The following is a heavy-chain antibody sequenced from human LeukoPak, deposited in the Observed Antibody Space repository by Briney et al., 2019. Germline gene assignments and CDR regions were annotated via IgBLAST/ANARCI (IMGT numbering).Heavy chain of an antibody. CDR3: ARLYCSSTSCSEYYFDY. CDR1: GFTFSSYS. V-gene: IGHV3-21*01. J-gene: IGHJ4*02. Sequence: PGGSLRLSCAASGFTFSSYSMNWVRQAPGKGLEWVSSISSSSSYIYYADSVKGRFTISRDNAKNSLYLQMNSLRAEDTAVYYCARLYCSSTSCSEYYFDYWGQGILVTVSS. CDR2: ISSSSSYI. D-gene: IGHD2-2*01.